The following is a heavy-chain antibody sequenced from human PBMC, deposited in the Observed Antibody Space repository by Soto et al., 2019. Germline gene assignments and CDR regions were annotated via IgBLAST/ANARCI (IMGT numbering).Heavy chain of an antibody. CDR3: ATAPIRHSWNGGLGY. V-gene: IGHV3-43*01. CDR1: GFTFEEYT. D-gene: IGHD1-20*01. CDR2: ISYDGGST. Sequence: PGGSLRLSCAASGFTFEEYTMHWVRQTPGKGLEWVSLISYDGGSTHYVDSVKGRFTISRDNSKSSLYLQMNSLRTEDTALYYCATAPIRHSWNGGLGYWGQGTLVTVSS. J-gene: IGHJ4*02.